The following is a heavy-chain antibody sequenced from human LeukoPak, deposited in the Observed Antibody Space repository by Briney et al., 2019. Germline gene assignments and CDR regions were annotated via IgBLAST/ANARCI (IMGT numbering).Heavy chain of an antibody. Sequence: GASVKVSCKASGYAFTSYDINWVRQATGQGLEWMGWMNPNSGNTDYAQKFQGRVAMTRDTSTSTVCMELSSLRSEDTAVYYCARGAWTSSFDYWGQGTLVTVSS. CDR3: ARGAWTSSFDY. J-gene: IGHJ4*02. V-gene: IGHV1-8*01. D-gene: IGHD6-6*01. CDR1: GYAFTSYD. CDR2: MNPNSGNT.